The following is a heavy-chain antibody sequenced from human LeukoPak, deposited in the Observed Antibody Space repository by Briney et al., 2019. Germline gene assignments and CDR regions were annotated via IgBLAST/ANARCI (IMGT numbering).Heavy chain of an antibody. V-gene: IGHV3-23*01. Sequence: PGGSLRLSCAASGFTFNSYAMYWVRQAPGKGLEWVSAISGTSGSTDYADSVEGRFTISRDNSRNTLYLQMNSLRAEDTALYYCARDGYGDGLFDYWGQGTLVTVSS. CDR1: GFTFNSYA. D-gene: IGHD4-17*01. J-gene: IGHJ4*02. CDR3: ARDGYGDGLFDY. CDR2: ISGTSGST.